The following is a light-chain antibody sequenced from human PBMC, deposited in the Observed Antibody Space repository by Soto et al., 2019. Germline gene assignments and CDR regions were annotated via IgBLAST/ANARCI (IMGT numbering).Light chain of an antibody. Sequence: EIVLTQSPDTLSLSRGERATLSCTASQSVGNDLAWYQQKPGQAPRLLIYDASSRATGIPARFSGSGSGTDFALTISSLEPEDFAVYYCQQRSNWPPLTFGGGTKVEIK. J-gene: IGKJ4*01. CDR3: QQRSNWPPLT. CDR1: QSVGND. V-gene: IGKV3-11*01. CDR2: DAS.